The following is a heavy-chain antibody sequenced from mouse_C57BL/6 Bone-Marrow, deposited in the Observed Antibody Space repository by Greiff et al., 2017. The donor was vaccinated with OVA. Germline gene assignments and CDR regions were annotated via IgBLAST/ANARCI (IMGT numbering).Heavy chain of an antibody. CDR1: GYTFTSYW. CDR2: IHPNSGST. Sequence: QVQLKQPGAELVKPGASVKLSCKASGYTFTSYWMHWVKQRPGQGLEWIGMIHPNSGSTNYNEKFKSKATLTVDKSSSPAYMQLSSLTSEDSAVYYCARRGYDGYYSWFAYWGQGTLVTVSA. V-gene: IGHV1-64*01. J-gene: IGHJ3*01. D-gene: IGHD2-3*01. CDR3: ARRGYDGYYSWFAY.